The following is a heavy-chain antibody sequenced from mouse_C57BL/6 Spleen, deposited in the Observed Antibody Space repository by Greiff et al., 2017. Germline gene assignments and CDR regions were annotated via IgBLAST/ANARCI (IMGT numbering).Heavy chain of an antibody. CDR2: IDPSDSYT. D-gene: IGHD1-1*01. CDR1: GYTLPSYW. V-gene: IGHV1-50*01. CDR3: ARRDYGSSPAWFAY. J-gene: IGHJ3*01. Sequence: QVQLKLPGAELVKPGASVKLSCKASGYTLPSYWLQWVKRRPGQGLGWNGEIDPSDSYTNYNQKFKGKATLTVDTSSSTAYMQLSSLTSEDSAVYYCARRDYGSSPAWFAYWGQGTLVTVSA.